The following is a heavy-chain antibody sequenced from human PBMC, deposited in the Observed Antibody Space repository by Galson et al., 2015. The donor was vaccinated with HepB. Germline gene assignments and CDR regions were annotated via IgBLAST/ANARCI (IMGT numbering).Heavy chain of an antibody. D-gene: IGHD3-22*01. CDR1: GGTFSSYT. V-gene: IGHV1-69*04. CDR2: IIPILGIA. CDR3: ARDRDYYDSSGQTDYFDY. Sequence: SVKVSCKASGGTFSSYTISWVRQAPGQGLEWMGRIIPILGIANYAQKFQGRVTITADKSTSTAYMELSSLRSEDTAVYYCARDRDYYDSSGQTDYFDYWGQGTLVTVSS. J-gene: IGHJ4*02.